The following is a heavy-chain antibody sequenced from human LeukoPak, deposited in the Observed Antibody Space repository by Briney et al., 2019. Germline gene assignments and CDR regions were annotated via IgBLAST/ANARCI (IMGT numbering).Heavy chain of an antibody. V-gene: IGHV3-30*04. CDR3: ARARLSSSGSLDY. D-gene: IGHD1-26*01. CDR1: GFTFSSYA. Sequence: PGGSLRLSCAASGFTFSSYAMHWVRQAPGKGLEWVAVISYDGSNKYYADSVKGRFTISRDNSKNTLYLQMNSLRAEDTAVYYCARARLSSSGSLDYWGQGTPVTVSS. CDR2: ISYDGSNK. J-gene: IGHJ4*02.